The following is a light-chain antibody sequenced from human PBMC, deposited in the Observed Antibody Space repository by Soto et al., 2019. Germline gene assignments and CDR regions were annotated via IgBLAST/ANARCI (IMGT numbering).Light chain of an antibody. Sequence: EIQMTQSPSTLSASVGDRVNITCRASQSISSWLAWYQQKPGRAPKLLIYKASNLESGVPSTFSGSESGTEFTLTISCLQPDDFATYYCQQYSIYPYTFGQGTKLETK. CDR2: KAS. CDR3: QQYSIYPYT. J-gene: IGKJ2*01. CDR1: QSISSW. V-gene: IGKV1-5*03.